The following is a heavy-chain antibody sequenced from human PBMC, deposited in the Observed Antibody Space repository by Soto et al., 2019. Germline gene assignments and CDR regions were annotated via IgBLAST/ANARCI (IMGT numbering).Heavy chain of an antibody. CDR1: GYTFTTYF. V-gene: IGHV1-46*01. J-gene: IGHJ6*02. Sequence: QVQLVQSGAEVKEPGASVQVSCKASGYTFTTYFIHWVRQAPGQGFEWLGRINPTGGDTVYAQKFPGRVTVTKDTSTSTVFIELGSLTSKATAVYYCARGSYASNVFIMDVWGQGTPVTVSS. CDR2: INPTGGDT. CDR3: ARGSYASNVFIMDV. D-gene: IGHD2-2*01.